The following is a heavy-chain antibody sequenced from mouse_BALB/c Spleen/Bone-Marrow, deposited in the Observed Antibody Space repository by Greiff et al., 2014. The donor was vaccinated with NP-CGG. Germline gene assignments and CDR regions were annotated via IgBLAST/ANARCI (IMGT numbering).Heavy chain of an antibody. J-gene: IGHJ4*01. CDR2: ISSGSSTI. V-gene: IGHV5-17*02. D-gene: IGHD3-3*01. Sequence: DVKLVESRGGLVQPGGSRKLSCAASGFTFSSFGMHWVRQAPEKGLEWVAYISSGSSTIYYADTMKGRFTISRDNPKNTLFLQMTSLRSEDTAMYYCTRSGTLGAMDYWGQGTSVTVSS. CDR1: GFTFSSFG. CDR3: TRSGTLGAMDY.